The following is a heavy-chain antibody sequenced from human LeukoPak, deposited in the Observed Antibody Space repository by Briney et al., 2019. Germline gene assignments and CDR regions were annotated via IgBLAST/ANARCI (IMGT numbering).Heavy chain of an antibody. CDR3: AREGGFYRALDY. V-gene: IGHV4-4*02. Sequence: SETLSLTCGVSGGSVSSTNWWTWIRQPPGKGLEWIGEVHLDGRTNFNPSLKSRLTMSVDLSENHVSLKLTSVTAADTAVYYCAREGGFYRALDYSGQGTLVTVSS. CDR1: GGSVSSTNW. CDR2: VHLDGRT. D-gene: IGHD6-25*01. J-gene: IGHJ4*02.